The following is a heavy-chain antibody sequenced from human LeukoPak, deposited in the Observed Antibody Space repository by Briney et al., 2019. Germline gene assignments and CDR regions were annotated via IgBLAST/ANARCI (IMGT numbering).Heavy chain of an antibody. D-gene: IGHD6-13*01. V-gene: IGHV3-30*18. Sequence: GESLRLSCAASGFTFSSYGMHWVRQAPGKGLEWVAVISYDGSNKYYADSVKGRFTISRDNSKNTLYLQMNSLRAEDTAVYYCAKENYKSSWYGGYWGQGTLVTVSS. CDR1: GFTFSSYG. CDR3: AKENYKSSWYGGY. CDR2: ISYDGSNK. J-gene: IGHJ4*02.